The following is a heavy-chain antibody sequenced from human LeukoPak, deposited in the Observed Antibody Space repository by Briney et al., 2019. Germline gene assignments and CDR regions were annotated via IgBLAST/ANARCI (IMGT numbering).Heavy chain of an antibody. CDR1: GFTFSSYA. CDR3: AKEYCSGASCYLDY. J-gene: IGHJ4*02. D-gene: IGHD2-15*01. Sequence: PGGSLRLSCAASGFTFSSYAMSWVRQAPGKGLEWVSAISGSGGSTYYADSVKGRFTISRDNSKNTLFLQMNSLRAEDTAAYYCAKEYCSGASCYLDYWGQGTLVTVSS. CDR2: ISGSGGST. V-gene: IGHV3-23*01.